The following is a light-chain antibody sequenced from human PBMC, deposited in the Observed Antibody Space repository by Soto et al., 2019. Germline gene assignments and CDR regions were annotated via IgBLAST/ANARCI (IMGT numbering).Light chain of an antibody. CDR1: SSNIGAGYG. Sequence: QSVLTQPPSVSGAPGQRVTISCTGSSSNIGAGYGVHWYQQLPGAAPKLLIYDNTNRPSGVPDRFSGSQSDTSASLAITGLQAEDEADYYCQSYDSSLSRRWVFGGGIKLTVL. CDR3: QSYDSSLSRRWV. V-gene: IGLV1-40*01. CDR2: DNT. J-gene: IGLJ3*02.